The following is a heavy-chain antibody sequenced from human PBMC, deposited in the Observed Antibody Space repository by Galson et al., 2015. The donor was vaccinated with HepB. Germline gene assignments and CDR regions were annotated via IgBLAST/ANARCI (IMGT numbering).Heavy chain of an antibody. CDR2: TTSSGLTT. CDR3: AREDKNILVAALDS. CDR1: GFTFNTYA. D-gene: IGHD2-15*01. V-gene: IGHV3-23*01. Sequence: SLRLSCAASGFTFNTYAMSWVRQAPGKGPQWVSFTTSSGLTTLYADSVKGRFTISRDNSKKTLFLHLSSLRAEDTALYFCAREDKNILVAALDSWGQGTMVTISS. J-gene: IGHJ4*02.